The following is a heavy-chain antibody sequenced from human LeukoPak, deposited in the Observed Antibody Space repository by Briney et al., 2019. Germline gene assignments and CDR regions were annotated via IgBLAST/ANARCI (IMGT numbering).Heavy chain of an antibody. CDR1: GFTFNRSW. Sequence: GGSLRLSCAASGFTFNRSWLNWVRQAPGRGLEWVANMDPSGSQKRYVDSVKGRFTISKDNPGTSLHLEMNSLRTEDTAIYYCAIWASGNYWGQGTLVTVSS. CDR2: MDPSGSQK. CDR3: AIWASGNY. J-gene: IGHJ4*02. D-gene: IGHD3-10*01. V-gene: IGHV3-7*01.